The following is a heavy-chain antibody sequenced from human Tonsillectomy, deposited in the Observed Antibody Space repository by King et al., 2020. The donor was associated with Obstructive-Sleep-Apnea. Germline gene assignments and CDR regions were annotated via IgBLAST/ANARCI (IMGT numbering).Heavy chain of an antibody. D-gene: IGHD1-26*01. CDR1: GGSISSYY. CDR2: IYYSGRT. V-gene: IGHV4-59*01. Sequence: VQLQESGPGLVKPSETLSLTCTVSGGSISSYYWSCIRQPPGKGLEWIRYIYYSGRTNYNPSLKSRVTISVDTSKNQFSLKLSPVTSADTAVYYCARAGQWEAFNWGQGTLVTVSS. J-gene: IGHJ4*02. CDR3: ARAGQWEAFN.